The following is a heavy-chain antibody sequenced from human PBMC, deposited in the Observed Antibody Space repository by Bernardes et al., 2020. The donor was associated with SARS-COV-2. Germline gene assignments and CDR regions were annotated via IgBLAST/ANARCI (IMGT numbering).Heavy chain of an antibody. CDR1: GFTFFNDA. V-gene: IGHV3-23*01. Sequence: GGSLRLSCAASGFTFFNDAMSWVRQAPGKGLEWVAAISGMGVSTNYADSVKGRFTISRDNSKNTVYLQMNSLRAEDTAVYYCARRTYYYGSGSFQFDHWGRGTLVTVSS. CDR2: ISGMGVST. J-gene: IGHJ4*02. D-gene: IGHD3-10*01. CDR3: ARRTYYYGSGSFQFDH.